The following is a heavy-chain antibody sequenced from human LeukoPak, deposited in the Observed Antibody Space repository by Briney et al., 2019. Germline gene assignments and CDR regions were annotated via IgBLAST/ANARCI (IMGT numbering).Heavy chain of an antibody. Sequence: PGESLKISCKGSGYSFTTYWIGWVRQMPGKGQEWMAIIFPGDSDTRYSPSFRGQVTISADKSISTAYLQWRSLKASDTAMYYCARPNLMAASSNDAFDIWGQGTMVTVSS. CDR3: ARPNLMAASSNDAFDI. CDR2: IFPGDSDT. V-gene: IGHV5-51*01. J-gene: IGHJ3*02. CDR1: GYSFTTYW. D-gene: IGHD6-13*01.